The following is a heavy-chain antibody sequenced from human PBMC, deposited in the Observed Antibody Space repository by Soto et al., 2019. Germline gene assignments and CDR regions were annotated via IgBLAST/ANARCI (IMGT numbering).Heavy chain of an antibody. Sequence: VKVSCKASGGTFSSYAISWVRQAPGQGLEWMGGIIPIFGTANYAQKFQGRVTITADESTSTAYMELSSLRSEDTAVYYCAXXXYCSSTSCYRTYYYYGMDVWGQGTTVTVSS. CDR3: AXXXYCSSTSCYRTYYYYGMDV. V-gene: IGHV1-69*01. J-gene: IGHJ6*02. D-gene: IGHD2-2*02. CDR2: IIPIFGTA. CDR1: GGTFSSYA.